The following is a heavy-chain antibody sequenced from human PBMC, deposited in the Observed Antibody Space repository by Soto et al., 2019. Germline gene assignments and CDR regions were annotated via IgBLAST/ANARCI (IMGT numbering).Heavy chain of an antibody. CDR3: ATQVSGSYWFDY. D-gene: IGHD1-26*01. V-gene: IGHV1-3*01. CDR2: FNAGNGNA. CDR1: GYTFIRYA. Sequence: ASVKVSCKSSGYTFIRYAMHWVRQAPGQRLEWMGWFNAGNGNAKYSQEFQGTVTFSSDTSASTAHMELSGLRSEDTAVYYCATQVSGSYWFDYWG. J-gene: IGHJ4*01.